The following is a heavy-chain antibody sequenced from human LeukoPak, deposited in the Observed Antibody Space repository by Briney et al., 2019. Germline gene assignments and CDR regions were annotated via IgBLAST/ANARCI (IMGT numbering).Heavy chain of an antibody. V-gene: IGHV4-39*01. D-gene: IGHD3-10*01. J-gene: IGHJ4*02. CDR2: IYYSGST. CDR3: ARGRPRVTYYGSGSPGTFDY. CDR1: GGSISSSSYY. Sequence: KASETLSLTCTVSGGSISSSSYYWGWIRQPPGQGLEWIGSIYYSGSTYYNPSLKSRVTISVDTSKNQFSLKLSSVTTADTAVYYCARGRPRVTYYGSGSPGTFDYWGQGTLVTVSS.